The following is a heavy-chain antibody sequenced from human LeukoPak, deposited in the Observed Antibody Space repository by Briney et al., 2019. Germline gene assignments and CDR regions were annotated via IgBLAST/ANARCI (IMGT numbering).Heavy chain of an antibody. V-gene: IGHV3-30*02. D-gene: IGHD6-13*01. Sequence: GGSLRLSCAASGFTFSSYGMHWVRQAPGKGLEWVAFIRYDGSNKYYADSVKGRFTISRDNSKNTLYLQMNSLRAEDTAVYCCAKTHGVYDYYYMDVWGKGTTVTVSS. CDR3: AKTHGVYDYYYMDV. J-gene: IGHJ6*03. CDR1: GFTFSSYG. CDR2: IRYDGSNK.